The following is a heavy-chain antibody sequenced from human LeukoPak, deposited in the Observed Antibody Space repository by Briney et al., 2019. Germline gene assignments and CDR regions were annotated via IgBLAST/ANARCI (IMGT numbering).Heavy chain of an antibody. CDR2: INPSGGST. D-gene: IGHD3-9*01. CDR3: ARRYCDILTGYYNFNY. CDR1: GYTFTSYY. J-gene: IGHJ4*02. V-gene: IGHV1-46*01. Sequence: GASVKVSCKASGYTFTSYYMHWVRQAPGQGLEWMGIINPSGGSTSYAQKFQGRVTMTRDTSTSTVYMELSSLRSEDTAVYYCARRYCDILTGYYNFNYSGQGTLVTVFS.